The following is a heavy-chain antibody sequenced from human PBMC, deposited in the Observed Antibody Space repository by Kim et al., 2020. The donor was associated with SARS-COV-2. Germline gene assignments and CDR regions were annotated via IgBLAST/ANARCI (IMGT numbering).Heavy chain of an antibody. CDR2: ITSSGRNI. V-gene: IGHV3-21*06. J-gene: IGHJ6*02. CDR3: ARERSQGRSTVNSDGMDV. Sequence: WGSLRLSCAASGFIFRSYTMTWVRQSPGKGLEYVSSITSSGRNIYYADAVKGRFTISRDNAKNSLYLQLSTLRVEDTAHYYCARERSQGRSTVNSDGMDVWGQGTTVTVSS. CDR1: GFIFRSYT. D-gene: IGHD4-17*01.